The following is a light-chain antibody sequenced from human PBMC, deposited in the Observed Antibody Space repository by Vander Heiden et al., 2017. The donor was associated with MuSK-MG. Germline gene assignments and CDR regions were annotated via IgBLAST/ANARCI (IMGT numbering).Light chain of an antibody. CDR3: QQYNDWPPWT. CDR1: QSVRSN. V-gene: IGKV3-15*01. Sequence: EIVMTQSPATLSVSPGERATLSCRASQSVRSNLAWYQQKPGQAPRLLIYGASTRATGVPARFSGNGSGTEFTLTISSLQSEDSAVYYCQQYNDWPPWTFGQGTKVEIK. CDR2: GAS. J-gene: IGKJ1*01.